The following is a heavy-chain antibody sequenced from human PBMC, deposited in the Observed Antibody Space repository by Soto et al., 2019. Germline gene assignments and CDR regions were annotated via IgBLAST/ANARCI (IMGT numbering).Heavy chain of an antibody. CDR3: VRVVAIPGYPDN. J-gene: IGHJ4*02. Sequence: QVQLVQSGAEVRQPASSVKVSCKTSGGTFSSYAISWVRQAPGQGLEWMGGIVPIVDTSTYAQKFQGRVMLTADESTSTVYMELSSLRSDDTAVYYCVRVVAIPGYPDNWGQGTLVTVSS. CDR1: GGTFSSYA. CDR2: IVPIVDTS. V-gene: IGHV1-69*12. D-gene: IGHD5-12*01.